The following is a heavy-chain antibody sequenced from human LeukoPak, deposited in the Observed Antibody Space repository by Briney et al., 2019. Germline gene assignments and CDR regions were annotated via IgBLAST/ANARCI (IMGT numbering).Heavy chain of an antibody. V-gene: IGHV4-39*01. CDR3: ARNYYYGMDV. J-gene: IGHJ6*02. Sequence: SEALSLTCTVSGGSISSSSYYWGWIRQPPGKGLEWIGSIYYSGSTYYNPSLKSRVTISVDTSKNQFSLKLSSVTAADTAVYYCARNYYYGMDVWGQGTTVTVSS. CDR2: IYYSGST. CDR1: GGSISSSSYY.